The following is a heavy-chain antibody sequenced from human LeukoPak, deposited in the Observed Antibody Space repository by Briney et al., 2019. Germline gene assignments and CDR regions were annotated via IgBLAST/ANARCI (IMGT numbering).Heavy chain of an antibody. Sequence: GSLRLSCAASGFTFSYFWMSWVRQAPGKGLEWVANINLDGTERHYVDSVKGRFTISRDNARKSLYLQMNSLRDEDTAVYYCARDNVGATPFDYWGQGTLVTDSS. V-gene: IGHV3-7*05. J-gene: IGHJ4*02. CDR1: GFTFSYFW. CDR3: ARDNVGATPFDY. CDR2: INLDGTER. D-gene: IGHD1-26*01.